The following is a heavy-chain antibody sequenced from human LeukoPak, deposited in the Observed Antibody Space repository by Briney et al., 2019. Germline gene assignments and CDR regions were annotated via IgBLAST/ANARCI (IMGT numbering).Heavy chain of an antibody. CDR2: IYYSGST. J-gene: IGHJ6*02. Sequence: SETLSLTCTVSGGSISSYYWSWIRQPPGKGLEWIGYIYYSGSTNYNPSLKSRVTISVDTSKNQFSLKLSSVTAADTAVYYCARVWEYYDPYYYFYGMDVWAQGTTVTVSS. V-gene: IGHV4-59*01. CDR1: GGSISSYY. CDR3: ARVWEYYDPYYYFYGMDV. D-gene: IGHD3-3*01.